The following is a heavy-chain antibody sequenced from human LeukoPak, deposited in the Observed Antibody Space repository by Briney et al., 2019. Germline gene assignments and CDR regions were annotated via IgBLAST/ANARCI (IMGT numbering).Heavy chain of an antibody. CDR3: ARFDQDWGTFDY. CDR2: IKPDSGDT. Sequence: ASVKVSCKASGYTFTDYYMHWVRQAPGQGLEWMGWIKPDSGDTHYVQKFQGRVTMTRDTSITTAYMELRLSSDDTAVYYCARFDQDWGTFDYWGQGTVSPSPQ. J-gene: IGHJ4*02. V-gene: IGHV1-2*02. D-gene: IGHD7-27*01. CDR1: GYTFTDYY.